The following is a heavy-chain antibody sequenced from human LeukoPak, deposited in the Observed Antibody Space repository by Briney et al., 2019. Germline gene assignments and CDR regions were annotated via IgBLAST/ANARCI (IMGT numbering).Heavy chain of an antibody. D-gene: IGHD3-16*02. CDR3: ARSSQYYDYVWGSYRSFDY. Sequence: SETLSLTCTVSGGSISSYYWSWIRQPPGKGLEWIGYIYYSGSTNYNPSLKSRVTISVDTSKNQFSLKLSSVTAADTAVYYCARSSQYYDYVWGSYRSFDYWGQGTLVTVSS. CDR1: GGSISSYY. J-gene: IGHJ4*02. CDR2: IYYSGST. V-gene: IGHV4-59*08.